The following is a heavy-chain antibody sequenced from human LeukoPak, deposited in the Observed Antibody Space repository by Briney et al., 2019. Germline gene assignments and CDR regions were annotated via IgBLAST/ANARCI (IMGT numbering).Heavy chain of an antibody. CDR3: ARGWDDLAARGYYFDY. V-gene: IGHV3-11*04. J-gene: IGHJ4*02. Sequence: PGGSLRLSCAASGFTFSDYYITWLRQAPGKGLEGVSYISSSGTTIYYADSVKGRFTISRDNAKNSLYLQMNSLRAEDTAVYYCARGWDDLAARGYYFDYWGQGTLVTVSS. CDR1: GFTFSDYY. CDR2: ISSSGTTI. D-gene: IGHD6-6*01.